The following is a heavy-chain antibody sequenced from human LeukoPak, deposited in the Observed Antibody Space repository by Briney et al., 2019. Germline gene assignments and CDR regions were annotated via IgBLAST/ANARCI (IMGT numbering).Heavy chain of an antibody. CDR1: GFTFSSFA. D-gene: IGHD2-2*01. V-gene: IGHV3-23*01. CDR2: IGGGGVDT. Sequence: GGSLRLSCAASGFTFSSFAMSWVRQAPGKGLEWVSDIGGGGVDTYYADSVKGRFTISRDNSKNTLYLQMNSLRAEDTAVYYCAKRGESCSSTNCLKYYFDYWGQGTLVTVSS. CDR3: AKRGESCSSTNCLKYYFDY. J-gene: IGHJ4*02.